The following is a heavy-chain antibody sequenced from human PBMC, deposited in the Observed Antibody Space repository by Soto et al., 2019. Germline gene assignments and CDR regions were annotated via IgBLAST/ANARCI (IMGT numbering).Heavy chain of an antibody. V-gene: IGHV1-69*06. D-gene: IGHD3-10*01. J-gene: IGHJ6*02. CDR2: IIPIFGTA. CDR3: ARQRGSSYYGSGRQYEYFPYYGMDV. CDR1: GGTFSSYA. Sequence: QVQLVQSGAEVKKPGSSVKVSCKASGGTFSSYAISWVRQAPGQGLEWMGGIIPIFGTAKYAQKFQGRLTITADKSTSTAYMELSSLTSEDTAVYYCARQRGSSYYGSGRQYEYFPYYGMDVWGQGTTVTVSS.